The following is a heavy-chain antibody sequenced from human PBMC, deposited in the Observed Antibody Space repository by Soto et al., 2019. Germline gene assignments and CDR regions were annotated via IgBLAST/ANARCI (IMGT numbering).Heavy chain of an antibody. J-gene: IGHJ6*02. D-gene: IGHD6-13*01. CDR1: GGSFSSGGYY. CDR3: ASQRGAIANYYYYGMDV. Sequence: SETLSLTCAVYGGSFSSGGYYWSWIRQHPGKGLEWIGYIYYSGSTYYNPSLKSRVTISVDTSKNQFSLRLSSVTAADTAVYYCASQRGAIANYYYYGMDVWGQGTTVTVSS. V-gene: IGHV4-31*11. CDR2: IYYSGST.